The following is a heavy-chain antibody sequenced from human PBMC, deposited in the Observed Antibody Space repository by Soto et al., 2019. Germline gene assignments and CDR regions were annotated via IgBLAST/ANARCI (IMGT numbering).Heavy chain of an antibody. CDR3: ARSNYDFWSGGSLDI. D-gene: IGHD3-3*01. V-gene: IGHV3-7*03. J-gene: IGHJ3*02. CDR1: GFSFSSYL. Sequence: GGSLRLSCAASGFSFSSYLMNWVRQAPGKGLEWVANIKQDGSQKYYVDSVKGRFTISRDNAKNSLYLQMNSLRAEDTAIYYCARSNYDFWSGGSLDIWGQGTMVTVSS. CDR2: IKQDGSQK.